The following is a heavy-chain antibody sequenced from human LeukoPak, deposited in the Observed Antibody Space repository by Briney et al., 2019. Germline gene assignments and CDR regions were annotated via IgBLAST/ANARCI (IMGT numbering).Heavy chain of an antibody. J-gene: IGHJ6*02. D-gene: IGHD3-10*01. V-gene: IGHV4-61*08. CDR1: VGSVSSGGYY. CDR3: ARYGRYYGSGSYYNPKRDYYYYYGMDV. Sequence: PSETLSLTCTVSVGSVSSGGYYWSWVRQPPGKGLEWIGYIFYTGSTNYNPSLRSRVTISVDTSKNQFSLKVSSVTAADTAVYYCARYGRYYGSGSYYNPKRDYYYYYGMDVWGQGTTVTVSS. CDR2: IFYTGST.